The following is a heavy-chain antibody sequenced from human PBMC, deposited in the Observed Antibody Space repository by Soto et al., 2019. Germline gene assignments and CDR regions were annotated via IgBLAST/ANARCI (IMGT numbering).Heavy chain of an antibody. D-gene: IGHD3-10*01. CDR2: ISGSGGST. CDR1: GFTFSSYA. V-gene: IGHV3-23*01. Sequence: GGSLRLSCAASGFTFSSYAMSWVRQAPGKGLEWVSAISGSGGSTYYADSVKGRFTISRDNSKNTLYLQMNSLRAEDTAVYYCAKDVAVLLWFGELFRDIYYYGMDVWGQGTTVTVSS. J-gene: IGHJ6*02. CDR3: AKDVAVLLWFGELFRDIYYYGMDV.